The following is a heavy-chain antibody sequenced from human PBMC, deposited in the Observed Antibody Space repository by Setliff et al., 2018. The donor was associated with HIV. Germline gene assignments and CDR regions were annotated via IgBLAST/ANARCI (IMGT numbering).Heavy chain of an antibody. CDR1: GFTFSYAW. V-gene: IGHV3-15*01. CDR3: TGSFLGN. J-gene: IGHJ4*02. Sequence: PGGSLRLSCATSGFTFSYAWMSWVRQAPGKGLEWVGRVKSKTDGGATDYAAPVKGRFTISRDDSRNTLYLDMNSLKTEDTAVYYCTGSFLGNWGQGTLVTVSS. CDR2: VKSKTDGGAT. D-gene: IGHD3-3*01.